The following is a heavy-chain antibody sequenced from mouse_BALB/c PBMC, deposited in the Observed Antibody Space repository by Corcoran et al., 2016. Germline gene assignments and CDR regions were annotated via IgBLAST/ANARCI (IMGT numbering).Heavy chain of an antibody. D-gene: IGHD2-3*01. Sequence: QMQLQQSGPGLVKPSQSLLLACSITGFPINSDYYWIWSRQSPGEPKEWMGYITHSGETFYNPSLQSPISITRETSKNQVFLQLNSVTTEDTAMYYCAGDYEGYWYFDVWGAGTTVTVSS. V-gene: IGHV12-3*02. J-gene: IGHJ1*01. CDR3: AGDYEGYWYFDV. CDR1: GFPINSDYY. CDR2: ITHSGET.